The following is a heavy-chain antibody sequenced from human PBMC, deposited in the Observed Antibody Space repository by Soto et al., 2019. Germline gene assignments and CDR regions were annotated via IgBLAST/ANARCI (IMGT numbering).Heavy chain of an antibody. V-gene: IGHV5-51*01. CDR2: IYPGDSDT. Sequence: PGESLKISCKGSGYSFTSYWIGWVRQMPGKGLEWMGIIYPGDSDTRYSPSFQGQVTISADKSISTAYLQWSSLKASDTAMYYCARHESSAAGTHSETFDYWGQGTLVTVSS. J-gene: IGHJ4*02. CDR1: GYSFTSYW. CDR3: ARHESSAAGTHSETFDY. D-gene: IGHD6-13*01.